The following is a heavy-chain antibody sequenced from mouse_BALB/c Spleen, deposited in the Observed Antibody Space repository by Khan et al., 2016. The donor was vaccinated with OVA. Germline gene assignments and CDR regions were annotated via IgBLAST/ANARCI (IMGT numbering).Heavy chain of an antibody. Sequence: EVQLVESGGGLVQSGGSRKLSCAASGFTFTSYGMHWIRQAPEKGLEWVAYISSDSNTIYYADTVKGRFTISRDNPKNTLFLPMTSLRSGDTAMYFCATSYFYGYYFDYWGQGTTLTVSS. CDR3: ATSYFYGYYFDY. V-gene: IGHV5-17*02. J-gene: IGHJ2*01. CDR1: GFTFTSYG. CDR2: ISSDSNTI. D-gene: IGHD1-1*01.